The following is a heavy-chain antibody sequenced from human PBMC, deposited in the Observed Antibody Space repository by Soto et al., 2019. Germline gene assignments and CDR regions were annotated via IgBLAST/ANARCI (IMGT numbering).Heavy chain of an antibody. CDR2: MNPNSGNT. CDR3: ASSYTAYGDHGAFDI. V-gene: IGHV1-8*01. J-gene: IGHJ3*02. CDR1: GYTFTSYD. D-gene: IGHD4-17*01. Sequence: QVQLVQSGAEVKKPGASVKVSCKASGYTFTSYDINWVRQATGQGLEWMGWMNPNSGNTGYAQKFQGRVTMTRNTCISTAYMELSSLRSEDTAVYYCASSYTAYGDHGAFDIWGQGTMVTVSS.